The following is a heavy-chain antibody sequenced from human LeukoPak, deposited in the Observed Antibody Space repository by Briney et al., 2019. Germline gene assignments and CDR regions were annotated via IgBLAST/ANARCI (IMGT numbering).Heavy chain of an antibody. CDR1: GGSFSGYY. Sequence: KPSETLSLTCAVYGGSFSGYYWSWIRQPPGKGLEWIGEINHSGSTNYNPSLKSRVTISVDTSKNQFSLKLSSVTAADTAVYYCAGALVWKFDPWGQGTLVTVSS. J-gene: IGHJ5*02. CDR3: AGALVWKFDP. D-gene: IGHD6-6*01. CDR2: INHSGST. V-gene: IGHV4-34*01.